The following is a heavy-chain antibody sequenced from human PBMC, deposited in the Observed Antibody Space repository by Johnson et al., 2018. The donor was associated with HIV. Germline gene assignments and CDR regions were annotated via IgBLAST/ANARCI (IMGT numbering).Heavy chain of an antibody. D-gene: IGHD1-1*01. CDR3: TKDLGSWNGIWREAFDI. Sequence: MQLVESGGGVVRPGGSLRLSCAASGFIFDDYGMSWVRQAPGKGLEWVSGINWNGGSTGYADSVKGRFTISRDNSKNTVYMQMNSLRDEDTAVYYCTKDLGSWNGIWREAFDIWGQGTMVTVS. J-gene: IGHJ3*02. CDR2: INWNGGST. V-gene: IGHV3-20*04. CDR1: GFIFDDYG.